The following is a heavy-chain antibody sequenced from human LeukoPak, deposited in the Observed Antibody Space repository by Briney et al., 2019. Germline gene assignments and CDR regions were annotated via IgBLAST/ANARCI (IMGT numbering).Heavy chain of an antibody. Sequence: PSETLSLTCAVYGGSFSGYYWSWIRQHPGKGLEWIGYIYYSGSTYYNPSLKSRVTISIDTSKNQFSLKLSSVTAADTAVYYCARDFDYGGWYFDLWGRGTLVTVSS. CDR2: IYYSGST. V-gene: IGHV4-34*09. D-gene: IGHD4-23*01. J-gene: IGHJ2*01. CDR3: ARDFDYGGWYFDL. CDR1: GGSFSGYY.